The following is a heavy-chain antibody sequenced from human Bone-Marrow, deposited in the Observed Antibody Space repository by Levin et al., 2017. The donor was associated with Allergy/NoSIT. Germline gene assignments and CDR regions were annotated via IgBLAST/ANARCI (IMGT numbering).Heavy chain of an antibody. V-gene: IGHV4-30-4*01. CDR2: VYFTGST. CDR1: GGSIRSGDYF. Sequence: SETLSLTCSVSGGSIRSGDYFWTWIRQSPGKGLEWMGYVYFTGSTNYNPSLKSRIIMSVDTSKKQFSLKLTSVTAADKAVYYCARETMISGRYYGLGVWGQGTTVIVSS. CDR3: ARETMISGRYYGLGV. J-gene: IGHJ6*01. D-gene: IGHD3/OR15-3a*01.